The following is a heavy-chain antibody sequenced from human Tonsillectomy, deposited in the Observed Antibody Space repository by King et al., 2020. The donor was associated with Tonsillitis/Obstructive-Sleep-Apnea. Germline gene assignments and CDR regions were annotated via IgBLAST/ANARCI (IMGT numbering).Heavy chain of an antibody. CDR3: AREPYDSSTSPPF. CDR2: IISSSSTI. D-gene: IGHD3-22*01. J-gene: IGHJ4*02. Sequence: VQLVESGGGLVQPGGSLRLSCAASGFTFSSYSINWVRQAPGKGLEWVSYIISSSSTIYYADSVKSRFTIYRDNAKNSLYLQMNSLRDEDTAVYYCAREPYDSSTSPPFWGQGTLVTVSS. CDR1: GFTFSSYS. V-gene: IGHV3-48*02.